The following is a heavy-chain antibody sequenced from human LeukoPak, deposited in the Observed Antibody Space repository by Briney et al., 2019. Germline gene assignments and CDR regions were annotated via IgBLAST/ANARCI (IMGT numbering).Heavy chain of an antibody. V-gene: IGHV3-48*03. CDR3: AREVRGVNDY. D-gene: IGHD3-10*01. Sequence: GGSLRLSCAASGFTFSSYEMNWVRQATGKGLEWVSYISSSGSTIYYADSVKGRFTITRDNAKNSLYLQMNSLRAEDTAVYYCAREVRGVNDYWGQGTLVTVSS. J-gene: IGHJ4*02. CDR1: GFTFSSYE. CDR2: ISSSGSTI.